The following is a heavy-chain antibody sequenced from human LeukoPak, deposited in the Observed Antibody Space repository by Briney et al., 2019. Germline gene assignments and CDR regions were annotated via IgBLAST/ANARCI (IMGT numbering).Heavy chain of an antibody. V-gene: IGHV4-59*01. CDR1: GGSISSYY. CDR2: IYYSGST. Sequence: SETLSLTCTVSGGSISSYYWSWIRQPPGKGLEWIGYIYYSGSTKYDPSLKSRVTISVDTSKNQFSLKLSSVTAADTAVYYCARGFPRAFDIWGQGTMVTVSS. CDR3: ARGFPRAFDI. J-gene: IGHJ3*02.